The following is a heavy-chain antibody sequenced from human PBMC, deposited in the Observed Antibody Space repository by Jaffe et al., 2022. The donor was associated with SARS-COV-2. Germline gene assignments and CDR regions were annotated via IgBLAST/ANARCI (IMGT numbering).Heavy chain of an antibody. V-gene: IGHV3-23*01. CDR2: ISGSGGST. J-gene: IGHJ4*02. Sequence: EVQLLESGGGLVQPGGSLRLSCAASGFTFSSYAMSWVRQAPGKGLEWVSAISGSGGSTYYADSVKGRFTISRDNSKNTLYLQMNSLRAEDTAVYYCAKQISHDIVVVPAAIPDWGQGTLVTVSS. CDR1: GFTFSSYA. CDR3: AKQISHDIVVVPAAIPD. D-gene: IGHD2-2*02.